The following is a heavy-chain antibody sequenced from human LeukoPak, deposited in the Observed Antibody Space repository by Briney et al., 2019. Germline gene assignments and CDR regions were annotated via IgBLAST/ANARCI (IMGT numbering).Heavy chain of an antibody. CDR2: ISGSGGST. D-gene: IGHD4-17*01. J-gene: IGHJ6*02. Sequence: GGSLRLSCVASEFTFSAYGMSWVRQAPGKGLEWVSAISGSGGSTYYADSVKGRFTISRDNSKNTLYLQMNSLRAEDTAVYYCAKARAVTTYYYGMDVWGQGTTVTVSS. V-gene: IGHV3-23*01. CDR3: AKARAVTTYYYGMDV. CDR1: EFTFSAYG.